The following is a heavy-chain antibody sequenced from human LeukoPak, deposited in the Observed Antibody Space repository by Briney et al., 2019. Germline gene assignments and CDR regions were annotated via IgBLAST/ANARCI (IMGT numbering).Heavy chain of an antibody. V-gene: IGHV4-59*01. CDR1: GGSISSYY. J-gene: IGHJ4*02. Sequence: SETLSLTCTVSGGSISSYYWSWIRQPPGKGLEWIGYIYYSGSTNYNPSLKSRVTISVDASKNQFSLKLSSVTAADTAVYYCARHHGGSYYGKLDYWGQGTLVTVSS. D-gene: IGHD1-26*01. CDR2: IYYSGST. CDR3: ARHHGGSYYGKLDY.